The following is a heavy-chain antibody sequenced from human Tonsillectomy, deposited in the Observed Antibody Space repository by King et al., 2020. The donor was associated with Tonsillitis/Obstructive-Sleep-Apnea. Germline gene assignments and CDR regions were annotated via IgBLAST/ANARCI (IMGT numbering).Heavy chain of an antibody. Sequence: VQLVESGGGLVQPGGSLRLTCAASGFTFSSYAMSWVRQAPGKGLEWVSAISGSGGSTYYADSVKGRFTISRDNSKNTLYLQMNNLRVEDTAVYYCAKRKGGYDGPGYFDYWGQGTLVTVSS. D-gene: IGHD5-12*01. CDR3: AKRKGGYDGPGYFDY. J-gene: IGHJ4*02. CDR1: GFTFSSYA. V-gene: IGHV3-23*04. CDR2: ISGSGGST.